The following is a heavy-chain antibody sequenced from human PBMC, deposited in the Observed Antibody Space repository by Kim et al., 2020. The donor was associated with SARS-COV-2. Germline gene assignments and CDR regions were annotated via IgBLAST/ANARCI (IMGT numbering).Heavy chain of an antibody. V-gene: IGHV3-9*01. CDR3: VKDWTTVINMPERVGYYGMDV. CDR1: GFSFGDYA. Sequence: GGSLRLSCAASGFSFGDYAMHWVRQAPGKGLEWVSGISWNSGDIGYADFVKGRFTISRDNAKNSLYLQMKSVRAEDTALYYCVKDWTTVINMPERVGYYGMDVWGQGTTVTVS. D-gene: IGHD4-17*01. CDR2: ISWNSGDI. J-gene: IGHJ6*02.